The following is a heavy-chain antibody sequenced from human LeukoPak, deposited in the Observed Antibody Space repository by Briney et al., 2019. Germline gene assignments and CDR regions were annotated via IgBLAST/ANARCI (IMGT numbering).Heavy chain of an antibody. CDR2: IKSKANSYAA. V-gene: IGHV3-73*01. Sequence: GGSLRLSCAASGFTFSDPAMHWVRQASGRGLEWVGRIKSKANSYAAAYAASVKGRFTISRDDSKNTAYLQMNSLKTEDTALYYCTRLEDIVATSNFDFWGQGTLVTVSS. J-gene: IGHJ4*02. D-gene: IGHD5-12*01. CDR3: TRLEDIVATSNFDF. CDR1: GFTFSDPA.